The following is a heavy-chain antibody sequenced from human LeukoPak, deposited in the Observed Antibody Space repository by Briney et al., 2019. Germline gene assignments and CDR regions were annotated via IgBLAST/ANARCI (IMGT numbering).Heavy chain of an antibody. CDR3: AKGFGYCGGDCYFDY. D-gene: IGHD2-21*02. CDR1: GFTVRSNY. J-gene: IGHJ4*02. CDR2: IYSGGSR. V-gene: IGHV3-53*01. Sequence: PGGSLRLSSAASGFTVRSNYMIWVRDAPGKGLEWVSLIYSGGSRYYADSVKGRFTISRDNSKNTLYLQMNSLRAEDTAVYYCAKGFGYCGGDCYFDYWGQGTLVTVSS.